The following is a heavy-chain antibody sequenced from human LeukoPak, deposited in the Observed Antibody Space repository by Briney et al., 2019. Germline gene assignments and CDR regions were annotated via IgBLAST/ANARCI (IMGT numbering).Heavy chain of an antibody. J-gene: IGHJ6*04. CDR3: AELGITMIGGV. Sequence: GGSLRLSCAASGFTFSSYAMHWVRLAPGKGLGWVAVISYDGSNKYYADSVKGRFTISRDNSANTLYLQMNSLRADDTAVYYCAELGITMIGGVWGKGTTVTISS. CDR1: GFTFSSYA. V-gene: IGHV3-30*04. D-gene: IGHD3-10*02. CDR2: ISYDGSNK.